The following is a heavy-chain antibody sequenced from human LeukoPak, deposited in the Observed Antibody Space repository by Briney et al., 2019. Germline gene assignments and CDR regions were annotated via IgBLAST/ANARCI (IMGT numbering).Heavy chain of an antibody. CDR3: ARQISRWRDFGY. V-gene: IGHV4-59*01. D-gene: IGHD2/OR15-2a*01. CDR1: GGSISSYY. J-gene: IGHJ4*02. Sequence: PSETLSLTCTVSGGSISSYYWSWIRQPPGKGLEWIGYIYYSGSTNCNPSLKSRVTISVDTSKNQFSLKLSSVTAADTAVYYCARQISRWRDFGYWGQGTLVTVSS. CDR2: IYYSGST.